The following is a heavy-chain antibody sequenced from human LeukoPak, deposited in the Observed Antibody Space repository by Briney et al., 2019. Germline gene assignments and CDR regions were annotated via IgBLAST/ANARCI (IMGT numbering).Heavy chain of an antibody. V-gene: IGHV4-59*01. Sequence: SETLSLTCTVSGGSISSYYWSWIRQPPGKGLEWIGYIYYSGSTNYNPSLKSRVTISVDTSKNQFSLKLSSVTAAAPAVYYCARATGNWFDPWGQGPLVTVSS. CDR3: ARATGNWFDP. CDR1: GGSISSYY. J-gene: IGHJ5*02. CDR2: IYYSGST. D-gene: IGHD2-8*02.